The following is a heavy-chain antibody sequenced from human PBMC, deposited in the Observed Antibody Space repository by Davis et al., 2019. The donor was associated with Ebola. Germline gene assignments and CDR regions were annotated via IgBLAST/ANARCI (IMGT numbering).Heavy chain of an antibody. V-gene: IGHV4-34*01. CDR1: GGSFSGYY. CDR3: ATIVDTDMVGGFEI. D-gene: IGHD5-18*01. Sequence: SETLSLTCAVYGGSFSGYYWSWIRQPPGKGLEWIGEINHSGSTNYNPSLKSRVTISVDTSKNQFSLKLSSVTAADTAVYYCATIVDTDMVGGFEIWGQGTTVIVSS. J-gene: IGHJ3*02. CDR2: INHSGST.